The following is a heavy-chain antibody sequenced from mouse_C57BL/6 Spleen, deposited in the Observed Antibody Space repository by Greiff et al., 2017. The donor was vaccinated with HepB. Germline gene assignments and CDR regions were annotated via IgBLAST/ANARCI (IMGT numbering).Heavy chain of an antibody. V-gene: IGHV1-55*01. CDR3: ARLGERIYYDYEWFAY. J-gene: IGHJ3*01. CDR2: IYPGSGST. CDR1: GYTFTSYW. Sequence: VQLQQSGAELVKPGASVKMSCKASGYTFTSYWITWVKQRPGQGLEWIGDIYPGSGSTNYNEKFKSKATLTVDTSSSTAYMQLSSLTSEDSAVYYWARLGERIYYDYEWFAYWGQGTLVTVSA. D-gene: IGHD2-4*01.